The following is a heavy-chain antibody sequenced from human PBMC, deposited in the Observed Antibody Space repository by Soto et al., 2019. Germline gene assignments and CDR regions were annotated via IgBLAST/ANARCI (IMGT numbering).Heavy chain of an antibody. D-gene: IGHD3-22*01. CDR2: IYYSGST. CDR3: ARLADYYDSSGYSLFDY. Sequence: SETLSLTCTVSGGPISSGGYYWSWIRQHPGKGLEWIGYIYYSGSTYYNPSLKSRVTISVDTSKNQFSLKLSSVTAADTAVYYCARLADYYDSSGYSLFDYWGQGTLVTVSS. V-gene: IGHV4-31*03. J-gene: IGHJ4*02. CDR1: GGPISSGGYY.